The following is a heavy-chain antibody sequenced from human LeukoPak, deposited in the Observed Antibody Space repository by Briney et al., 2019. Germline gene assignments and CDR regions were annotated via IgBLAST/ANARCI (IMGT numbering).Heavy chain of an antibody. CDR2: ISPSGGST. D-gene: IGHD2-2*01. CDR3: ARMGYCSSTSCSRYFDL. V-gene: IGHV1-46*01. J-gene: IGHJ2*01. CDR1: GYTFTGYW. Sequence: ASVKVSCKAFGYTFTGYWMHWVRQAPGQGPEWMGVISPSGGSTIYAQKFKGRVTLTRDMSTSTDYLELSRLRSDDTAVYYCARMGYCSSTSCSRYFDLWGRGTLVTVSS.